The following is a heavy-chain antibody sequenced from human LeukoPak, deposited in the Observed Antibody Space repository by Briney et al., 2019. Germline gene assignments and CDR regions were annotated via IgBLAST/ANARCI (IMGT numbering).Heavy chain of an antibody. CDR3: ARAPSEIGGYYPEYFRH. V-gene: IGHV3-74*01. J-gene: IGHJ1*01. CDR1: GFTFTDYW. D-gene: IGHD3-22*01. CDR2: ISKEGDNA. Sequence: GGSLRLSCAASGFTFTDYWMHWVRQVPGKGLVWLSRISKEGDNAVYADFAKGRFTISRDNAKNTVSLQMNSLRAEDTGVYYCARAPSEIGGYYPEYFRHWGQGTLVTVSS.